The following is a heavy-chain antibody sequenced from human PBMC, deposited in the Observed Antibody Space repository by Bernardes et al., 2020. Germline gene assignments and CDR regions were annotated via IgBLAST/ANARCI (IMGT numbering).Heavy chain of an antibody. CDR3: ARQYSSVRGSIDY. V-gene: IGHV3-21*01. Sequence: GGSLRLSCAASGFTFSSYSMNWVRQAPGKGLEWVSSISSSSSYIYYADSVKGRFTISRDNAKNSLYLQMNSLRAEDTAVYYCARQYSSVRGSIDYWGQGTLVTVSS. CDR1: GFTFSSYS. CDR2: ISSSSSYI. J-gene: IGHJ4*02. D-gene: IGHD6-25*01.